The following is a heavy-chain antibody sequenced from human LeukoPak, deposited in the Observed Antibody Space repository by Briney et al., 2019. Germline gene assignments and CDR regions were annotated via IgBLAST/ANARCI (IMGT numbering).Heavy chain of an antibody. V-gene: IGHV4-61*05. CDR2: IYYSGST. Sequence: PSETLSLTCTVSGGSISSSSYYWGWIRQPPGKGLEWIGYIYYSGSTNYNPSLKSRVTISVDTSKNQFSLKLSSVTAADTAVYYCARHSSGVPFDYWGQGTLVTVSS. D-gene: IGHD3-22*01. CDR1: GGSISSSSYY. CDR3: ARHSSGVPFDY. J-gene: IGHJ4*02.